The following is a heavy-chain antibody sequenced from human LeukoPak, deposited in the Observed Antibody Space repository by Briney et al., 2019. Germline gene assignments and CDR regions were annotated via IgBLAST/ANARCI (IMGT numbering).Heavy chain of an antibody. V-gene: IGHV4-61*01. CDR2: IYYSGST. CDR3: AREFGELVGFDY. J-gene: IGHJ4*02. Sequence: ASETLSLTCTVSGGSVSSGSYYWSWIRQPPGKGLKWIGYIYYSGSTNYNPSLKSRVTISVDTSKNQFSLKLSSVTAADTAVYYCAREFGELVGFDYWGQGTLVTVSS. D-gene: IGHD3-10*01. CDR1: GGSVSSGSYY.